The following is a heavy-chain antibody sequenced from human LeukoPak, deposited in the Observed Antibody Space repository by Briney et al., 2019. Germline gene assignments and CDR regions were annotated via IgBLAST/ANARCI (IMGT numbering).Heavy chain of an antibody. CDR2: ISGSGGST. J-gene: IGHJ6*04. D-gene: IGHD3-10*02. V-gene: IGHV3-23*01. CDR1: GFTFSNYA. Sequence: GGSLRLSCEASGFTFSNYAMTWVRQAPGKGLEWVSVISGSGGSTYYADSVKGRFTISRDNSKNSLYLQMNSLRAEDTAVYYCAELGITMIGGVWGKGTTVTISS. CDR3: AELGITMIGGV.